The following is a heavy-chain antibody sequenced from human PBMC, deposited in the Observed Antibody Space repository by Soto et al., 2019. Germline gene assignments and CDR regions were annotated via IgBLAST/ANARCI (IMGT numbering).Heavy chain of an antibody. J-gene: IGHJ4*02. CDR2: IYCSGST. D-gene: IGHD2-2*01. V-gene: IGHV4-31*03. CDR3: ARAVLPATAPFDY. CDR1: GGSISSGGYY. Sequence: SETLSLTCTVSGGSISSGGYYWSWIRQHPGKGLEWIGYIYCSGSTYYNPSLKSRVTISVDTSKNQFSLKLSSVTAADTAVYYCARAVLPATAPFDYWGQGTLVTVSS.